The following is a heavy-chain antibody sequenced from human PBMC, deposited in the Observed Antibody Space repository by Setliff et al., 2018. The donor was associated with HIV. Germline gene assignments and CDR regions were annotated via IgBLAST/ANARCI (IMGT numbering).Heavy chain of an antibody. D-gene: IGHD3-3*01. J-gene: IGHJ4*02. Sequence: SCAASGFTFSSYGMHWVRQAPGKGLEWVAVIWYDGSNKYYADSVKGRFTISRDNSKNTLYLQMNSLRAEDTAVYYCARDLSGGYNFWSGYYPLDYWGRGTLVTVSS. CDR3: ARDLSGGYNFWSGYYPLDY. CDR1: GFTFSSYG. V-gene: IGHV3-33*01. CDR2: IWYDGSNK.